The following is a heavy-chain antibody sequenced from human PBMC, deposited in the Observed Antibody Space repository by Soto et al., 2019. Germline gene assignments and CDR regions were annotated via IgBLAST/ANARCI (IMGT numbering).Heavy chain of an antibody. Sequence: EVQLVESGGGLVKPGGSLRLSCAASGFTFSSYSMNWVRQAPGKGLEWVSSISSSSSYIYYADSVKGRFTISRDNAKNSLYLQMNSLRAEDTAVYYCARAPESCRGSCYLDWGQGTLVTVSS. CDR3: ARAPESCRGSCYLD. CDR1: GFTFSSYS. D-gene: IGHD2-15*01. CDR2: ISSSSSYI. J-gene: IGHJ4*02. V-gene: IGHV3-21*01.